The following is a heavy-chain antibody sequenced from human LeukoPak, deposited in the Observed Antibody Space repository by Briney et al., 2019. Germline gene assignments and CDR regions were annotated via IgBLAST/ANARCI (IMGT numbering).Heavy chain of an antibody. J-gene: IGHJ4*02. CDR1: GGTFSSYA. Sequence: ASVKVSCKASGGTFSSYAISWVRQAPGQGLEWMGWINPNSGGTNYAQKFQGRVTMTRDTSISTAYMELSRLRSDDTAVYYCARANYGDLDYWGQGTLVTVSS. CDR3: ARANYGDLDY. D-gene: IGHD4-17*01. CDR2: INPNSGGT. V-gene: IGHV1-2*02.